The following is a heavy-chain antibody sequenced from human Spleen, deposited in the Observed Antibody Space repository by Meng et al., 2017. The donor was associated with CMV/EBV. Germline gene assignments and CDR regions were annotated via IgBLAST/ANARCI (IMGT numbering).Heavy chain of an antibody. V-gene: IGHV1-69*05. Sequence: SVNVSRKASGSTFNIYCISWLRQAPGQGLEGMGGIIPIYASTRFAPKFQGRVTITTDESTDTSYMHLSSLTSEDTAVYFCARLFFNEGWFDPWGQGTLVTVSS. D-gene: IGHD2-8*01. CDR3: ARLFFNEGWFDP. CDR2: IIPIYAST. CDR1: GSTFNIYC. J-gene: IGHJ5*02.